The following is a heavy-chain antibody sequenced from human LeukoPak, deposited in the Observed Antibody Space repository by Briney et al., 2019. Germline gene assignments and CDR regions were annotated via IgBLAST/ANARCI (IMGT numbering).Heavy chain of an antibody. V-gene: IGHV3-7*01. CDR1: GFTFSSYW. CDR2: IKQDGSEK. CDR3: ARDFRELRSTDAFDI. J-gene: IGHJ3*02. D-gene: IGHD3-10*01. Sequence: GGSLRPSCAASGFTFSSYWMSWVRQAPGKGLEWVANIKQDGSEKYYVDSVKGRFTISRDNAKNSLYLQMNSLRAEDTAVYYCARDFRELRSTDAFDIWGQGTMVTVSS.